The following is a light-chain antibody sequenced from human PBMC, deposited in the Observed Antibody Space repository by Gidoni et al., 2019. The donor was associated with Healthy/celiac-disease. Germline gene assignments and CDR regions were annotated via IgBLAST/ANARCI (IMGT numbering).Light chain of an antibody. V-gene: IGKV2-28*01. J-gene: IGKJ1*01. CDR1: QSLLPSNGYHY. Sequence: DLVMTQSPLSLPVTPGEPASISCRSSQSLLPSNGYHYLDWYLQKPWQSPQLLIYLGSNRASGVPDRFSGSGSGTDFTLKISRVESEDVGVYYCMQALQTPTFXQXTKVXIK. CDR2: LGS. CDR3: MQALQTPT.